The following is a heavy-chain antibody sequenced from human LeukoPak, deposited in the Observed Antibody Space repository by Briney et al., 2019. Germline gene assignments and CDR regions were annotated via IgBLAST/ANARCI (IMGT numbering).Heavy chain of an antibody. CDR1: EFTFSNYW. Sequence: PGGSLRLSCVASEFTFSNYWMSWVRQAPGKGLEWVSAISGSGGSTYYADSVKGRFTISRDNSKNTLYLQMNSLRAEDTAVYYCAKDGGSYSSVYYYYYMDVWGKGTTVTVSS. J-gene: IGHJ6*03. CDR2: ISGSGGST. CDR3: AKDGGSYSSVYYYYYMDV. D-gene: IGHD1-26*01. V-gene: IGHV3-23*01.